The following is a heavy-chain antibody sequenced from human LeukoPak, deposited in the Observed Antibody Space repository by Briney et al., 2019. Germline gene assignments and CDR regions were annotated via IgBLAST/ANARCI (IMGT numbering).Heavy chain of an antibody. D-gene: IGHD3-10*01. CDR3: ARHPYYYGSGSYSGVYYCGMDV. Sequence: GESLKISCKGSGYSFTSYWIGWVRQMPGKGLEWMGIIYPGDSDTRYSPSFQGQVTISADKSISTAYLQWSSLKASDTAMYYCARHPYYYGSGSYSGVYYCGMDVWGKGTTVTVSS. V-gene: IGHV5-51*01. J-gene: IGHJ6*04. CDR1: GYSFTSYW. CDR2: IYPGDSDT.